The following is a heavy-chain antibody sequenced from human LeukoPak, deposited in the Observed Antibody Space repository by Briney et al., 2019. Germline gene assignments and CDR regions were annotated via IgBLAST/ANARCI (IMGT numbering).Heavy chain of an antibody. CDR2: ISWNSGSI. CDR1: GFTFDDYA. CDR3: TTGYGDYVTPFHY. Sequence: GRSLRLSCAASGFTFDDYAMHWVRQAPGKGLEWVSGISWNSGSIGYADSVKGRFTISRDNAKKMLYLQMNSLRAEDTAVYYCTTGYGDYVTPFHYWGQGTLVTVTS. V-gene: IGHV3-9*01. J-gene: IGHJ4*02. D-gene: IGHD4-17*01.